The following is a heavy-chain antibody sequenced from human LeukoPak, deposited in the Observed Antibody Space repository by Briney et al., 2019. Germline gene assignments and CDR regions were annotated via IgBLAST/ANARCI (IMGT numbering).Heavy chain of an antibody. Sequence: PSETLSLTCAVSGGSISSGGYSWSWIRQPPGKGLEWIGYIYHSGSTHYNPSLKSRVTISVDKSKNHFSLELRSLTAADTAVYFCARAPCRDLSSTRSCLPEGWGQGTLVTVSS. D-gene: IGHD2-2*01. CDR2: IYHSGST. CDR3: ARAPCRDLSSTRSCLPEG. CDR1: GGSISSGGYS. J-gene: IGHJ4*02. V-gene: IGHV4-30-2*01.